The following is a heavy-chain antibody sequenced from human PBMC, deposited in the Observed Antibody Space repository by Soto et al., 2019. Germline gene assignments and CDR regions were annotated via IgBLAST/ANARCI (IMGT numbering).Heavy chain of an antibody. D-gene: IGHD6-13*01. CDR1: GGSISSGGYY. CDR2: IYYSGST. V-gene: IGHV4-31*03. CDR3: ASRIAAAGDYYYYGMDV. J-gene: IGHJ6*02. Sequence: TLSLTCTVSGGSISSGGYYWSWIRQHPGKGLEWIGYIYYSGSTYYNPSLKSRVTISVDTSKNQFSLKLSSVTAADTAVYYCASRIAAAGDYYYYGMDVWGQGTTVTVSS.